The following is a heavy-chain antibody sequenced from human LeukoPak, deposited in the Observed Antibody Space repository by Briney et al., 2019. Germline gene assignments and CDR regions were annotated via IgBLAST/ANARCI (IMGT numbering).Heavy chain of an antibody. CDR2: ISSSGRTI. V-gene: IGHV3-48*04. CDR1: GFTFSSYS. D-gene: IGHD3-10*01. J-gene: IGHJ5*02. CDR3: ARESGITMVRGVLHP. Sequence: GGSLRLSCAASGFTFSSYSMNWVRQAPGKGLEWVSYISSSGRTIYYADSVKGRFTFSRDNAKNSLYLQMNSLRAEDTAVYYCARESGITMVRGVLHPWGQGTLVTVSS.